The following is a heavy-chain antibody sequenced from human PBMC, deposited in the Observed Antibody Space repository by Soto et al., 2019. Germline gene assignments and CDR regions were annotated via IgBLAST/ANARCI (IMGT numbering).Heavy chain of an antibody. CDR3: ARQGYSSSSSSYGMDV. D-gene: IGHD6-6*01. Sequence: QVQLVQSGAEVKKPGSSVKVSCKASGGTFSSYAISWVRQAPGQGLEWMGGIIPIFGTANYAQKSQGRVTITADESTSTVYMELSSLRSEDTAVYYCARQGYSSSSSSYGMDVWGQGTTVTVSS. CDR2: IIPIFGTA. J-gene: IGHJ6*02. V-gene: IGHV1-69*01. CDR1: GGTFSSYA.